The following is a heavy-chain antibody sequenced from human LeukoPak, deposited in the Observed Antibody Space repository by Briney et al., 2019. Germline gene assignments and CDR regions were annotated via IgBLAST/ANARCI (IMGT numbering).Heavy chain of an antibody. CDR3: ARGAGAGYNLQPFDY. J-gene: IGHJ4*02. Sequence: SETLFLTCAVYGGSFSGYYWSWIRQPPGKGLEGIGEINHSGSTNYNPSLKSRVTISVDTSKNQFSLKLSSVTAADTAVYYCARGAGAGYNLQPFDYWGQGTLVTVSS. D-gene: IGHD5-24*01. CDR2: INHSGST. CDR1: GGSFSGYY. V-gene: IGHV4-34*01.